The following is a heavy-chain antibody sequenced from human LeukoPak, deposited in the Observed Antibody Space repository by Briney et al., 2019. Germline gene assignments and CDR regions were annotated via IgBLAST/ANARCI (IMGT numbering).Heavy chain of an antibody. CDR1: GFTFSSYG. V-gene: IGHV3-30*02. D-gene: IGHD3-22*01. Sequence: GGSLRLSCAASGFTFSSYGMHWVRQAPGKGLEWVAFIRYDGSNKYYADSVKGRLTISRDNSKNTLYLQMNSLRAEDTAVYYCAKGNYYDSSAYSYFDYWGQGTLVTVSS. J-gene: IGHJ4*02. CDR3: AKGNYYDSSAYSYFDY. CDR2: IRYDGSNK.